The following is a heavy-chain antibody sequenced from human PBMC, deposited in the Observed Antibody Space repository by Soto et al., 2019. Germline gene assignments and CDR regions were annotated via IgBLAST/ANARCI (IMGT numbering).Heavy chain of an antibody. D-gene: IGHD4-17*01. Sequence: GGSLRLSCAASRFTFGTYAMSWVRQAPGKGLEWVSAVSGSGGSTYYADSVKGRFTISRDTSKNTLYLQMNSLRAEDTGVYYCARKTYGDYDNYYYGMDVWGQGTTVTVSS. J-gene: IGHJ6*02. CDR1: RFTFGTYA. CDR3: ARKTYGDYDNYYYGMDV. CDR2: VSGSGGST. V-gene: IGHV3-23*01.